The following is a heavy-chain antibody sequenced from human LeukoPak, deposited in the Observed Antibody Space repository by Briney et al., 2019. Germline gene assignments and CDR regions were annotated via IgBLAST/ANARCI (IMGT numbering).Heavy chain of an antibody. CDR3: ARDRPYGFNDY. J-gene: IGHJ4*02. CDR1: GFTFSSYA. D-gene: IGHD4-17*01. Sequence: GGSLRLSCAASGFTFSSYAMSWVRQAPGKGLEWVSVIYSGGSTYYADSVKGRFTISRDNSKNTLYLQMNSLRAEDTAVYYCARDRPYGFNDYWGQGTLVTVSS. V-gene: IGHV3-66*01. CDR2: IYSGGST.